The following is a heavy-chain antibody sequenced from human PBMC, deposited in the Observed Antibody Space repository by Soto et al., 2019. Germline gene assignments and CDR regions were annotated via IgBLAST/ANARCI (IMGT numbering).Heavy chain of an antibody. Sequence: GGSLRLSCAASGFTFSSYGMHWVRQAPGKGLEWVAVIWYDGSNKYYADSVKGRFTISRDNSKNTLYLQMNSLRAEDTAVYYCARDREPTIFGVEPFDYWGQGTLVTVSS. CDR2: IWYDGSNK. CDR3: ARDREPTIFGVEPFDY. CDR1: GFTFSSYG. J-gene: IGHJ4*02. D-gene: IGHD3-3*01. V-gene: IGHV3-33*01.